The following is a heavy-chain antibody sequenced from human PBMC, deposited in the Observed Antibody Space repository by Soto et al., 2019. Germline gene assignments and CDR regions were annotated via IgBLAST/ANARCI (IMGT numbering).Heavy chain of an antibody. CDR1: DDSINSDKYY. J-gene: IGHJ4*02. Sequence: QLQLQESGPGLVKPSETLSLTCSVSDDSINSDKYYWGWIRQPPGKGLEWIGSIYYRGNAYYNPSLQTRVTTSLHKSMSQFSVKLNSVTAADSAVCFCARLEGLATISYYFDFLGPGALVTVSS. D-gene: IGHD3-9*01. CDR3: ARLEGLATISYYFDF. CDR2: IYYRGNA. V-gene: IGHV4-39*01.